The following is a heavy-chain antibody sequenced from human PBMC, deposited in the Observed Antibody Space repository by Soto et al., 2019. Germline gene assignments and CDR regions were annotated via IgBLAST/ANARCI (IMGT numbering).Heavy chain of an antibody. CDR1: GGSVSSASYY. CDR2: IYYSGST. J-gene: IGHJ5*02. CDR3: ARGPPPNWFDP. Sequence: QVQLQESGPGLVKPSETLSLTCTVSGGSVSSASYYWSWIRQPPGQGLEWIGFIYYSGSTNYNPSLKSRVTISVDTSKNQFSLKLSSVTAADTAVYYCARGPPPNWFDPWGQGTLVTVSS. V-gene: IGHV4-61*01.